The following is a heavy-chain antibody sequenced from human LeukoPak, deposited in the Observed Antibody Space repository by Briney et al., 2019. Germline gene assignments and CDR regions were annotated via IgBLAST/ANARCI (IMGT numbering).Heavy chain of an antibody. V-gene: IGHV3-74*01. Sequence: GGSLRLSCAASGFTFNRYWMHWVRQAPGEGPVWVAHILNDGGSTSYADSVKGRFTISRDNAKNTLSPQVNSLRAEDTAVYYCVRHNYGYDYWGQGTPVTVSS. CDR1: GFTFNRYW. CDR2: ILNDGGST. D-gene: IGHD5-18*01. CDR3: VRHNYGYDY. J-gene: IGHJ4*02.